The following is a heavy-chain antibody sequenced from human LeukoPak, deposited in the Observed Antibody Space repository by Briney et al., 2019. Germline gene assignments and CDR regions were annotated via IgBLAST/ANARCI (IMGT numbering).Heavy chain of an antibody. CDR2: ISSSGTYT. Sequence: PGGSLRLSCAASAFTFSDYDMSWIRQAPGKGLEWVSYISSSGTYTNNADSVKGRFTISGDNAKNSLYLQMNSLRAEDTAVYYCARDRDGGYFDYWGQGTLVTVSS. V-gene: IGHV3-11*05. D-gene: IGHD3-10*01. CDR3: ARDRDGGYFDY. CDR1: AFTFSDYD. J-gene: IGHJ4*02.